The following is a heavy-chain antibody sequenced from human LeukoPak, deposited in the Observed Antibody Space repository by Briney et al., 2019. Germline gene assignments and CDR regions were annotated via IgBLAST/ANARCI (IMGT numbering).Heavy chain of an antibody. V-gene: IGHV3-23*01. J-gene: IGHJ3*02. CDR3: ASPYRSSRGAFDI. D-gene: IGHD4-11*01. CDR1: GFTFRSYA. Sequence: GGSLRLSCAASGFTFRSYAMNWVRQAPGKGLEWVSVISGSGSSTYYADSVKGRFTISRDKSKNTLYLQMNSLRADDTAVYYCASPYRSSRGAFDIWGQGTMVTVSS. CDR2: ISGSGSST.